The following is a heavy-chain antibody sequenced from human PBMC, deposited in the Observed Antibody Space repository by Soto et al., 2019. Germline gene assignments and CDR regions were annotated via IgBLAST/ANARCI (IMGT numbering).Heavy chain of an antibody. Sequence: SVKASCNSSGYPLTPYGITWVRQAPGQGPEWMGWISPFNGNTNYGQKFQGRVTMTRDTSTSTVYMELSSLRSEDTAVYYCARDRLGATSRLDYWG. CDR1: GYPLTPYG. CDR3: ARDRLGATSRLDY. J-gene: IGHJ4*01. D-gene: IGHD1-26*01. V-gene: IGHV1-18*01. CDR2: ISPFNGNT.